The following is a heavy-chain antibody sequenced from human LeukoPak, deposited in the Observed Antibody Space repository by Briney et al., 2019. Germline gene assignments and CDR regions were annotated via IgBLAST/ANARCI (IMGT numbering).Heavy chain of an antibody. J-gene: IGHJ4*02. CDR3: ARDRLSSWSYYGTLMSGFDY. Sequence: SETLSLTCAVCGGSFSGYYWSWIRQPPGKGLEWIGEINHSGSTNYNPSLKSRVTISVDTSKNQFSLKLSSVTAADTAVYYCARDRLSSWSYYGTLMSGFDYWGQGTLVTVSS. CDR2: INHSGST. D-gene: IGHD1-26*01. V-gene: IGHV4-34*01. CDR1: GGSFSGYY.